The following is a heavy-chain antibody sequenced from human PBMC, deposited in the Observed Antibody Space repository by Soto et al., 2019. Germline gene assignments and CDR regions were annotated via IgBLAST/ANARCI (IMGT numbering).Heavy chain of an antibody. J-gene: IGHJ4*02. CDR1: GCTFSTYS. D-gene: IGHD3-22*01. CDR2: ISSSSNYI. CDR3: ARAPYYYDNSGYYY. Sequence: GGSLRLSCAASGCTFSTYSMSWVRQAPGKGLEWVSSISSSSNYIYYADSVKGRFTISRDNAKNSLYLQMNSLRAEDTAVYYCARAPYYYDNSGYYYWGQGTLVTVSS. V-gene: IGHV3-21*01.